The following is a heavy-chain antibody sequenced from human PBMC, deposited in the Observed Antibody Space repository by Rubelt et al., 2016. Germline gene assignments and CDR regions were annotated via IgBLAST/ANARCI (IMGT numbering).Heavy chain of an antibody. J-gene: IGHJ4*02. D-gene: IGHD4-23*01. CDR2: ISGSGDIT. CDR3: AKDLGLRWGFDY. V-gene: IGHV3-23*01. CDR1: GFSFSSHG. Sequence: GGSLRLSCAASGFSFSSHGMNWVRQAPGKGLAWASVISGSGDITFYAASVKGRFTISRDNSKNTPYLQMNSLGAEDTAVYYCAKDLGLRWGFDYWGQGTLVTVSS.